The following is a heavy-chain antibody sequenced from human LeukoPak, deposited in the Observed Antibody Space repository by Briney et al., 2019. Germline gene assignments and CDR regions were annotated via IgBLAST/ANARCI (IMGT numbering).Heavy chain of an antibody. Sequence: ASVKVSCKASGYTFTSYAMHWVRQAPGQRLEWMGWINAGNGNTKYSQKFQGRVTITRDTSASTAYMELSSLRSEDTAVYYCARGINMVRGVIITYNWFDPWGQGTLVTVSS. V-gene: IGHV1-3*01. CDR1: GYTFTSYA. CDR3: ARGINMVRGVIITYNWFDP. J-gene: IGHJ5*02. D-gene: IGHD3-10*01. CDR2: INAGNGNT.